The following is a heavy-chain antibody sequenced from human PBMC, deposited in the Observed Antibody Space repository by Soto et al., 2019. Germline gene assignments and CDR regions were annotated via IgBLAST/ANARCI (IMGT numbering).Heavy chain of an antibody. V-gene: IGHV3-33*01. D-gene: IGHD3-10*01. CDR1: GFTFSSYG. Sequence: QVQLVESGGGVVQPGRSLRLSCAASGFTFSSYGMHWVRQAPGKGLEWVAVIWYDGSNKYYADSVKGRFTISRDNSKNTLYLQMNSLRAEDTAVYYCARVSKHGVGMDVWGQGTTVTVSS. CDR2: IWYDGSNK. CDR3: ARVSKHGVGMDV. J-gene: IGHJ6*02.